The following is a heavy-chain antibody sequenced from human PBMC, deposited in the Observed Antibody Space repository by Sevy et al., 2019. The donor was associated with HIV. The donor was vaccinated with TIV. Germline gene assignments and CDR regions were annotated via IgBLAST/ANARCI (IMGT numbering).Heavy chain of an antibody. D-gene: IGHD3-10*01. J-gene: IGHJ5*02. Sequence: GGSLRLSCAASGFTFSSYAVHWVRQAPGKGLEWVAVISYDGSNKYYADSVKGRFTISRDNSKNTLYLQMNSLRAEDTAVYYCARGSWFGIRRNWFDPWGQGTLVTVSS. V-gene: IGHV3-30*04. CDR3: ARGSWFGIRRNWFDP. CDR1: GFTFSSYA. CDR2: ISYDGSNK.